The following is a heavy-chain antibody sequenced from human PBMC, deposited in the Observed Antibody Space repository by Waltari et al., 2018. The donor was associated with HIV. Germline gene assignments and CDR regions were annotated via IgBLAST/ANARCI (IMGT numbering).Heavy chain of an antibody. CDR2: MYSGGTT. CDR1: GFTVSSHH. CDR3: ARVDRAGTTSGWDVFDI. Sequence: EVQLVESGGGLVRPGGSLRLSCAASGFTVSSHHMGWVRQRPGKWLEYVSVMYSGGTTHYADSVNGRFTISRDSSKSALYLQMNTLRAEDTALYYCARVDRAGTTSGWDVFDIWG. J-gene: IGHJ3*02. V-gene: IGHV3-66*01. D-gene: IGHD1-1*01.